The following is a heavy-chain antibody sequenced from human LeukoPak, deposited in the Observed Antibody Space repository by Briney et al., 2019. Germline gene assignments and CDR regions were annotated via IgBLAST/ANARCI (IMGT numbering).Heavy chain of an antibody. Sequence: PGGSLRLSCAASGFTFSTYWMSWVRQAPGKGLEWVANIKHDGSEKYYVDSVEGRFTISRDNGKNSLYLQMNSLRAEDTAVYYCARFVVVIAYFDYWGQGTLVTVSS. CDR1: GFTFSTYW. V-gene: IGHV3-7*01. CDR3: ARFVVVIAYFDY. D-gene: IGHD2-21*01. J-gene: IGHJ4*02. CDR2: IKHDGSEK.